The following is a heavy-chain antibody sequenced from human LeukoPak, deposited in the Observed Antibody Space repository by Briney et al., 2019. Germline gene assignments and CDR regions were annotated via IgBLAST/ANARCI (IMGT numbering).Heavy chain of an antibody. V-gene: IGHV3-7*05. Sequence: GGSLRLSCAASGFTFGSYWMSWVRQAPGKGVEWVANIKQDGSEKYYLYSVKRRFTISRDDAKNSLYQQMNSLRAEDPAVYYCARVPYCSSTSCYAIFDYGGQGALVTVS. CDR2: IKQDGSEK. D-gene: IGHD2-2*01. J-gene: IGHJ4*02. CDR3: ARVPYCSSTSCYAIFDY. CDR1: GFTFGSYW.